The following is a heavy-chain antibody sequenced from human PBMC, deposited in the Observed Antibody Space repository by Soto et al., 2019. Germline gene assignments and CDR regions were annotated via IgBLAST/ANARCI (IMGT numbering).Heavy chain of an antibody. CDR1: GFTFSSYA. J-gene: IGHJ4*02. V-gene: IGHV3-30-3*01. CDR2: ISYDGSNK. D-gene: IGHD1-26*01. Sequence: GGSLRLSCAASGFTFSSYAMHWVRQAPGKGLEWVAVISYDGSNKYYADSVKGRFTISRDNSKNTLYLQMNSLRAEDTAVYYCARDLLPRGSYYRVLDYWGQGTLVTVSS. CDR3: ARDLLPRGSYYRVLDY.